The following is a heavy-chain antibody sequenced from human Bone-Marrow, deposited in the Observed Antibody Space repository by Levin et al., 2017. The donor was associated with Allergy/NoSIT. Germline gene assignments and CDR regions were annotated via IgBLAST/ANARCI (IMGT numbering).Heavy chain of an antibody. D-gene: IGHD3-22*01. CDR1: GSSVNSGFYY. V-gene: IGHV4-61*01. J-gene: IGHJ4*02. CDR3: ARVTKWFQYQRQPHYFDT. Sequence: RASETLSLTCSVSGSSVNSGFYYWSWVRQPPGKGLEWIGHVYYSGTTTYNASLQSRLTISVDASKYQFSLRLNSVTAADTAVYFCARVTKWFQYQRQPHYFDTWGQGVLVTVSS. CDR2: VYYSGTT.